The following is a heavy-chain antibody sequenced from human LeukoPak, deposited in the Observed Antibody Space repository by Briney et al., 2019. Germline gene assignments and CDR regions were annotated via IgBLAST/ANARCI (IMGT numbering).Heavy chain of an antibody. V-gene: IGHV4-39*01. J-gene: IGHJ4*02. CDR3: ARLEIAVAVHFDY. D-gene: IGHD6-19*01. Sequence: SETLSLTYTVSGGSISSSSYYWGWIRQPPGKGLEWIGSIYYSGSTYYNPSLKSRVTISVDTSKNQFSLKLSSVTAADTAVYYCARLEIAVAVHFDYWGQGTLVTVSS. CDR2: IYYSGST. CDR1: GGSISSSSYY.